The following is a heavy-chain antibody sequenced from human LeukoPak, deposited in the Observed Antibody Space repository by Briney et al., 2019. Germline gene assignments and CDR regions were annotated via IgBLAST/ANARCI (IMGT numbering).Heavy chain of an antibody. Sequence: PGGSLRLSCAASGFSFSSYSMNWVRQAPGKGLEWVSSISSSSTCRYYADSVKGRFSISRDNAKNSLYLQMNSLRAEDTAVYYCARGSYYDFWSAQGGQGTLVTVSS. CDR3: ARGSYYDFWSAQ. D-gene: IGHD3-3*01. CDR2: ISSSSTCR. CDR1: GFSFSSYS. V-gene: IGHV3-21*01. J-gene: IGHJ4*02.